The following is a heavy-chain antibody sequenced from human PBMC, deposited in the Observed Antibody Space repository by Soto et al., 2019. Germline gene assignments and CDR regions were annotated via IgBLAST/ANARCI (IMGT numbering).Heavy chain of an antibody. V-gene: IGHV3-66*01. CDR3: AGRGSSVWYAY. CDR2: IYGAGTT. J-gene: IGHJ4*02. CDR1: GFIVSSIS. Sequence: EVQLVESGGGLVQPGGSLRLSCAASGFIVSSISMAWVRQSPGKGLEWVSEIYGAGTTQYADSVKGRFTISRDSSQNKLYLQMSSLRAEETAVYYCAGRGSSVWYAYWGQGTLVTVSS. D-gene: IGHD6-19*01.